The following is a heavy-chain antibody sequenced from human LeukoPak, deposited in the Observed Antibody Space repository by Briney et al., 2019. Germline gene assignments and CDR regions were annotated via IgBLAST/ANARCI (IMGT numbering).Heavy chain of an antibody. CDR2: IIPIFGTA. V-gene: IGHV1-69*01. Sequence: KVSCKASGGTFSSYAISWVRQAPGQGLEWMGGIIPIFGTANYAQKFQGRVTITADESTSTAYMELSSLRSEDTAVYYCARELVGYSAGYDYWGQGTLVTVSS. J-gene: IGHJ4*02. CDR1: GGTFSSYA. CDR3: ARELVGYSAGYDY. D-gene: IGHD2-15*01.